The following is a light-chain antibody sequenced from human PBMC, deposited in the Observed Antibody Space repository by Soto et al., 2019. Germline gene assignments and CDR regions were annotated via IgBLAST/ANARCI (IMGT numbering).Light chain of an antibody. CDR1: SSDVGGYNY. J-gene: IGLJ2*01. CDR3: SSYTSSSPHVV. V-gene: IGLV2-14*01. Sequence: QPASVSGSPGQSITISCTGTSSDVGGYNYVSWYQQHSGKAPKLMIYEVSNRPSGVSNRFSGSKSGNTASLTISGLQAEDEADYYCSSYTSSSPHVVFGGGTKLTVL. CDR2: EVS.